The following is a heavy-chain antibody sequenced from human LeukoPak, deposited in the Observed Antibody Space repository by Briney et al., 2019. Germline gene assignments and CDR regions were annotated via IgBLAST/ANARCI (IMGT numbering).Heavy chain of an antibody. Sequence: GGSLRLSCAASGFTFSSYWMSWVRQAPGKGLVWVSRINSDGSSTSYADSVRGRFTISRDNAKNTLYLQMNSLRAEDTAVYYCARDELSSGWYYFDYWGQGTLVTVSS. V-gene: IGHV3-74*01. CDR1: GFTFSSYW. CDR3: ARDELSSGWYYFDY. J-gene: IGHJ4*02. D-gene: IGHD6-19*01. CDR2: INSDGSST.